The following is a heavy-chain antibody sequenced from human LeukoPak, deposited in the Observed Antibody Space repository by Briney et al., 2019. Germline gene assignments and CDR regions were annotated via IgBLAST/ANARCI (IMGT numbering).Heavy chain of an antibody. Sequence: GGSLRLSCAASGLTFSSHAMSWVRQAPGKGLEWVSIISASGGSTYYADSVKGRFTISRDNSKNTLYLQMNSLRAEDTAVYYCAKVGFSEMEWLLYSDHWGQGTLVTVSS. J-gene: IGHJ4*02. CDR1: GLTFSSHA. D-gene: IGHD3-3*01. V-gene: IGHV3-23*01. CDR2: ISASGGST. CDR3: AKVGFSEMEWLLYSDH.